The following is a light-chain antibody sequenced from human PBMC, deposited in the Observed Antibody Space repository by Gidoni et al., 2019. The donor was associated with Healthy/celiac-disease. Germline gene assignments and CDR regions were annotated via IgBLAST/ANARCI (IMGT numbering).Light chain of an antibody. V-gene: IGLV2-14*01. Sequence: QSALTQPASVSGSPGQSITISCTGTSSDVGGYNYVSWYQQHPVKAPKLMIYEVSNRPSGVSNRFSGSKSGNTASLTISRLQAEDEADYYCSSYTSSSTLYVFGTGTKVTVL. J-gene: IGLJ1*01. CDR1: SSDVGGYNY. CDR2: EVS. CDR3: SSYTSSSTLYV.